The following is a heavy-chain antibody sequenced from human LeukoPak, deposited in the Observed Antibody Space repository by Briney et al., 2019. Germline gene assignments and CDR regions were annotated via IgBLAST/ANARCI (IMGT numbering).Heavy chain of an antibody. CDR3: AREVVAAPPRCFDY. V-gene: IGHV4-39*02. J-gene: IGHJ4*02. CDR1: GGSISSSSYY. CDR2: IYYSGST. Sequence: SETLSLTCTVSGGSISSSSYYWGWIRQPPGKGLEWIGSIYYSGSTYYNPSLKSRVTISVDTSKNQFSLKLSSVTAADTAVYYCAREVVAAPPRCFDYWGQGTLVTVSS. D-gene: IGHD2-15*01.